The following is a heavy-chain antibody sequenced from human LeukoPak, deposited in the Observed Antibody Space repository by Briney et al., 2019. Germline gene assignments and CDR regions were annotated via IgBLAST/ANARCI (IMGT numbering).Heavy chain of an antibody. V-gene: IGHV4-59*01. Sequence: PSETLSLTCTVSGGSISNYYWSWIRQAPGKGLEWIGYIYYTGSTNYNPSLKSRVTISADTSKNQFSLKLSSVTAADTAVYYCARFTTFYYDGSTYSSPYYFDYWGQGTLVTVSS. CDR1: GGSISNYY. D-gene: IGHD3-22*01. CDR2: IYYTGST. J-gene: IGHJ4*02. CDR3: ARFTTFYYDGSTYSSPYYFDY.